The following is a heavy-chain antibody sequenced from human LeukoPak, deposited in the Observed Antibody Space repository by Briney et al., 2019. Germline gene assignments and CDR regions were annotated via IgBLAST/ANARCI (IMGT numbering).Heavy chain of an antibody. CDR1: GYTFTRYY. V-gene: IGHV1-24*01. CDR3: ATVSF. J-gene: IGHJ4*02. D-gene: IGHD2/OR15-2a*01. Sequence: ASVKVSCKASGYTFTRYYMYWVRHAPGQGLEWMGGVDPDDGETIYAQKFQGRVTMTEDTSTDTAYMELSSLRSEDTAVYYCATVSFWGQGTLVTVSS. CDR2: VDPDDGET.